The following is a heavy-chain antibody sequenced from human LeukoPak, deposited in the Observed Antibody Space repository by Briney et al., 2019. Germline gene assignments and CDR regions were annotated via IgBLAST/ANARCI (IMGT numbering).Heavy chain of an antibody. V-gene: IGHV3-23*01. CDR2: VSDSGDAT. D-gene: IGHD2-21*01. CDR3: AKSDCGGDGCKLLNY. Sequence: PGGSLRLSCAASGFTFRSYAMSWVRPPPGKGLEWVSAVSDSGDATRYADSVKGRFTISRDNSKDTLYLQMNSLRAEDTAVYFCAKSDCGGDGCKLLNYWGQGTLVTVSS. J-gene: IGHJ4*02. CDR1: GFTFRSYA.